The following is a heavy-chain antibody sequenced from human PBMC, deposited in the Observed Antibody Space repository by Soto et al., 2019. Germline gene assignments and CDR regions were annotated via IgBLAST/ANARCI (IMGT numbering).Heavy chain of an antibody. Sequence: SVKVSCKASGGTFSSYAISWVRQAPGQGLEWMGGIIPIFGTANYAQKFQGRVTITADESTSTAYMELSSLRSEDTAVYYCARDPPYSSGWYGYYGMDVWRQGTTVTVSS. D-gene: IGHD6-19*01. J-gene: IGHJ6*02. V-gene: IGHV1-69*13. CDR2: IIPIFGTA. CDR1: GGTFSSYA. CDR3: ARDPPYSSGWYGYYGMDV.